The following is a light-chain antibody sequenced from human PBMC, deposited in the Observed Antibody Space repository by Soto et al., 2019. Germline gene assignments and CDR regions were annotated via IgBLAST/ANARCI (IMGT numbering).Light chain of an antibody. J-gene: IGKJ1*01. Sequence: DIQMTQSPSTLSASVGDRVTITCRASQSISSWLAWYQQKPGKAPKLLIYKASSLESGVPSRFSGSGSGTAFTLTISSLQPDDFATYYCQQSNSLWTFGQGTKVEIK. V-gene: IGKV1-5*03. CDR2: KAS. CDR3: QQSNSLWT. CDR1: QSISSW.